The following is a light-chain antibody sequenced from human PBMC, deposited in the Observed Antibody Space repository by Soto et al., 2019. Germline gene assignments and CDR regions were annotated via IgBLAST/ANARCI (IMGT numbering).Light chain of an antibody. V-gene: IGKV3-20*01. CDR1: QSVSSNY. J-gene: IGKJ4*01. CDR2: GAS. Sequence: IVLTQSPGTLSLSPGERATLSCRASQSVSSNYLAWYQQKPGQAPRLLIYGASIRIPGIPDRFSGSGSGTDFTLTITRLEPEDFAVYYCQQYGSTHTFGGGTKVDIK. CDR3: QQYGSTHT.